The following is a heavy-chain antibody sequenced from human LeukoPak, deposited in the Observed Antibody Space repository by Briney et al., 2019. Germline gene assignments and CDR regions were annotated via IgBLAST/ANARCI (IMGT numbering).Heavy chain of an antibody. CDR3: ARDQDTAVDY. D-gene: IGHD5-18*01. Sequence: QPGGSLRLSCAASGFTFSSHWMHWVRQAPGKGLVWVSRIKGDGSSTSYADSVKGRLTISRDNAKNTLYLQMNSLRAEDTAVYYCARDQDTAVDYWGQGTLVTVSS. V-gene: IGHV3-74*01. CDR1: GFTFSSHW. J-gene: IGHJ4*02. CDR2: IKGDGSST.